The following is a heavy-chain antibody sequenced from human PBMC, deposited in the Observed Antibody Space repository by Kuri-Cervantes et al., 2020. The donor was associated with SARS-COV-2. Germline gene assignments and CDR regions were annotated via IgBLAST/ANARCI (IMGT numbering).Heavy chain of an antibody. CDR1: GFTVNSKH. CDR2: IYKGGST. Sequence: GESLKISCAISGFTVNSKHMSWVRQAPGKGLEWVSIIYKGGSTYYADSVKGRFTISRDNSKNTLYLQMNSLRAEDTAVYYCAKEFGDYVWGSYRYGRGMDVWGQGTTVTVSS. CDR3: AKEFGDYVWGSYRYGRGMDV. J-gene: IGHJ6*02. V-gene: IGHV3-53*05. D-gene: IGHD3-16*02.